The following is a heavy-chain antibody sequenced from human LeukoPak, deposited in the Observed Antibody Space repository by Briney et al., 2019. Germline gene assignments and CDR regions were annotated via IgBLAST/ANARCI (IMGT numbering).Heavy chain of an antibody. CDR1: DYNFSSDA. D-gene: IGHD2/OR15-2a*01. Sequence: PGASLRISDTTADYNFSSDAMQGAGQAPGKGLEWVSGINVSGGSTWYADSVKGRFTISRDNSKNTLYLQMNSLRAEDTAVYYCAKYVSAKGPPYALDVWGQGTTVTVS. CDR2: INVSGGST. CDR3: AKYVSAKGPPYALDV. J-gene: IGHJ6*02. V-gene: IGHV3-23*01.